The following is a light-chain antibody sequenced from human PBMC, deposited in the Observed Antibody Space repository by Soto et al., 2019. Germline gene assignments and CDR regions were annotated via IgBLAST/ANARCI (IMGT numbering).Light chain of an antibody. Sequence: DIQMTQSPSTLSASVGDRVTITCRASQSISSWLAWYQQKPGKAPKLLIYKASSLESGVPSRFSGSASGTDFTLTISSLQPEDFATYYCLQDYTYPWKFGQGNKVDIK. V-gene: IGKV1-5*03. CDR1: QSISSW. J-gene: IGKJ1*01. CDR3: LQDYTYPWK. CDR2: KAS.